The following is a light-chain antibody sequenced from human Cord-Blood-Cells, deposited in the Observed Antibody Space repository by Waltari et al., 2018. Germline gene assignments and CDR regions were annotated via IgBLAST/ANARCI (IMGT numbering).Light chain of an antibody. J-gene: IGKJ4*01. CDR1: QSVSSN. V-gene: IGKV3-15*01. Sequence: EIVMTQSPATLSVSPGERATLSCRASQSVSSNLAWYQQKPGQAPRLLIYGVSTRATGIPARFGGSGSGTEFTLTISSLQSEDFAVYYCQQYNNWPLTFGGGTKVEIK. CDR2: GVS. CDR3: QQYNNWPLT.